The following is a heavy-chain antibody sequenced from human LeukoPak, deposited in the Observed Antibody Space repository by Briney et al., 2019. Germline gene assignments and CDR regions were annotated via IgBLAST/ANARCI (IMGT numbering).Heavy chain of an antibody. J-gene: IGHJ4*02. D-gene: IGHD4-17*01. CDR3: AKITKATTPNY. Sequence: GGSLRLSCAASGLTFSNYAMNWVRQASGRGLEWVSGITDSGRKTYYADSVKGRFSISRDNSKNTVYLQMSVLRAEDTAVYYCAKITKATTPNYWGQGTLVTVSS. CDR2: ITDSGRKT. V-gene: IGHV3-23*01. CDR1: GLTFSNYA.